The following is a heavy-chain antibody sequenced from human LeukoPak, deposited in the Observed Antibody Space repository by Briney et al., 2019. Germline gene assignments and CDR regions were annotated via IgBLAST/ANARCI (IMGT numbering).Heavy chain of an antibody. CDR3: ARDGMEYGMDV. CDR1: GFTCSSYW. Sequence: GGSLRLSCAASGFTCSSYWMSWVRQAPGPGLDWVANIKQDGSEKYYVDSVKGRFTISRDNAKNSLYLQMNSLRAEDTAVYYCARDGMEYGMDVWGQGTTVTVSS. CDR2: IKQDGSEK. D-gene: IGHD1-1*01. V-gene: IGHV3-7*04. J-gene: IGHJ6*02.